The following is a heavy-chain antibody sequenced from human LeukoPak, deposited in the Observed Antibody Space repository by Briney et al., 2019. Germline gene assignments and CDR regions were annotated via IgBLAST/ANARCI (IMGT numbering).Heavy chain of an antibody. J-gene: IGHJ2*01. D-gene: IGHD5-24*01. V-gene: IGHV5-51*01. CDR2: IYPGDSDT. Sequence: PGESLKISCKGSGYSFTSYWIGWVRQMPGKGLEWMGIIYPGDSDTRYSPSFQGQVTISADKSISTAYLQWSSLKASDTAMYYCARPVFWLHQGGCFDLWGRGTLVTVSS. CDR3: ARPVFWLHQGGCFDL. CDR1: GYSFTSYW.